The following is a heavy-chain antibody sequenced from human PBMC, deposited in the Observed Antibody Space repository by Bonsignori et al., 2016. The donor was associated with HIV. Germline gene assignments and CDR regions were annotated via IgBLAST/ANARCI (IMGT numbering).Heavy chain of an antibody. CDR3: ARDPYYGSGIGDY. V-gene: IGHV3-30-3*01. D-gene: IGHD3-10*01. CDR2: ISYDGSNK. Sequence: WIRQPPGKGLEWVAVISYDGSNKYYADSVKGRFTISRDNSKNTLYLQMNSLRAEDTAVYYCARDPYYGSGIGDYWGQGTLVTVSS. J-gene: IGHJ4*02.